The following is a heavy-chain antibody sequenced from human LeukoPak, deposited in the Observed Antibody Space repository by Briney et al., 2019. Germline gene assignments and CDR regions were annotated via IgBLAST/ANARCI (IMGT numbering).Heavy chain of an antibody. Sequence: GASVKVSCKASGYTFTSYGISWVRQAPGQGLEWMGWISAYNGNTNYAQKLQGRVTMTTDTSTSTAYMELRSLRSDDTAVYYCARSDYYGSGTWYFDLWGRGTLVTVSS. CDR1: GYTFTSYG. D-gene: IGHD3-10*01. V-gene: IGHV1-18*01. CDR2: ISAYNGNT. CDR3: ARSDYYGSGTWYFDL. J-gene: IGHJ2*01.